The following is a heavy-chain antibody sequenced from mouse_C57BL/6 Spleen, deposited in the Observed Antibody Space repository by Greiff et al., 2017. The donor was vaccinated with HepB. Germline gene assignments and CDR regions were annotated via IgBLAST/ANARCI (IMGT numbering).Heavy chain of an antibody. CDR2: IWSDGST. D-gene: IGHD2-3*01. Sequence: QVQLKESGPGLVAPSQSLSITCTVSGFSLTSYGVHWVRQPPGKGLEWLVVIWSDGSTTYNSALKSRLSISKDNSKSQVFLKMNSLQTDDTAMYYCARHLSMFPRAMDYWGQGTSVTVSS. V-gene: IGHV2-6-1*01. CDR3: ARHLSMFPRAMDY. CDR1: GFSLTSYG. J-gene: IGHJ4*01.